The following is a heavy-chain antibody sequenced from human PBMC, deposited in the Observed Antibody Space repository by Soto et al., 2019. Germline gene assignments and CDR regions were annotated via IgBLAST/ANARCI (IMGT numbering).Heavy chain of an antibody. CDR3: AKDRPGDYSLEAPKGDWFAP. Sequence: EVQLLESGGGLVQPGGSLRLSCVASGFTFSTYAMTWVRQAPAKGLEWVSTISGSGDTTYYADSVKGQFTISRDNSKNTLFLRMNGRRAEDTASYYCAKDRPGDYSLEAPKGDWFAPGGQGTLVTVSA. V-gene: IGHV3-23*01. J-gene: IGHJ5*02. CDR1: GFTFSTYA. D-gene: IGHD4-17*01. CDR2: ISGSGDTT.